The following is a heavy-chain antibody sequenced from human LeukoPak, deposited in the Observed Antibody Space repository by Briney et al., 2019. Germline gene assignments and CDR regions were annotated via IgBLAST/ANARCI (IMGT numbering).Heavy chain of an antibody. CDR2: ISSSGSIL. CDR1: GFTFSDYY. Sequence: GGSLRLSCAASGFTFSDYYMSWIRQAPGQGLEWVSYISSSGSILYYADSVKGRITISRDNAKNSLYLQMNSLRAEDTAVYYCARRRYNWNAIDYWGQGTLVTVSS. D-gene: IGHD1-20*01. J-gene: IGHJ4*02. CDR3: ARRRYNWNAIDY. V-gene: IGHV3-11*01.